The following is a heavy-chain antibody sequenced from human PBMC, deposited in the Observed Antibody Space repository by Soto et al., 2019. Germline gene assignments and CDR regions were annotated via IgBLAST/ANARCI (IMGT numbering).Heavy chain of an antibody. CDR1: GFTFSLYT. J-gene: IGHJ4*02. Sequence: EVQLVESGGGLVQPGGSLRLSCAASGFTFSLYTMNWVRQAPGKGLEWVSNISRSSTTIYYEDYVKGRFTISRDNSKNLVYLQMNSLRNEDTAVSNCARVGCANGCYYFDFLGQGTQANVSS. V-gene: IGHV3-48*02. D-gene: IGHD2-8*01. CDR3: ARVGCANGCYYFDF. CDR2: ISRSSTTI.